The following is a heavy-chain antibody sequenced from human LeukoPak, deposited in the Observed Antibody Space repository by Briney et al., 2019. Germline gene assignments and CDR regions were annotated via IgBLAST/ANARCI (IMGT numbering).Heavy chain of an antibody. Sequence: GGSLRLSCAASGFTFSSYAMSWVRQAPGKGLEWVSAISGSGGSTYSADSVKGRFTISRDNSKNTLYLQMNSLRAEDTAVYYCAKALCSGGTCYRFDYWGQGTLATVSS. V-gene: IGHV3-23*01. J-gene: IGHJ4*02. CDR3: AKALCSGGTCYRFDY. CDR2: ISGSGGST. D-gene: IGHD2-15*01. CDR1: GFTFSSYA.